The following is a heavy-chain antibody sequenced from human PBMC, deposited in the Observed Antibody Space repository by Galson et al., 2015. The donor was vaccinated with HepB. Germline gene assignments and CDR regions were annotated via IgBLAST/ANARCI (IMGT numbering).Heavy chain of an antibody. CDR1: GFTFSSYG. Sequence: SLRLSCAASGFTFSSYGMHWVRQAPGKGLEWVAVISYDGSNKYYADSVKGRFTISRDNSKNTLYLQMNSLRAEDTAVYYCAKDLRSGYDFNSFSIDYWGQGTLVTVSS. CDR3: AKDLRSGYDFNSFSIDY. CDR2: ISYDGSNK. V-gene: IGHV3-30*18. J-gene: IGHJ4*02. D-gene: IGHD5-12*01.